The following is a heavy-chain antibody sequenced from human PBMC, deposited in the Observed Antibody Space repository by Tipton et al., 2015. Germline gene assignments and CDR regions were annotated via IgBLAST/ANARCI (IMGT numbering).Heavy chain of an antibody. J-gene: IGHJ3*02. D-gene: IGHD6-19*01. CDR1: GFTFSSYS. V-gene: IGHV3-21*01. CDR3: ARVQGAVAEAFDI. Sequence: GSLRLSCAASGFTFSSYSMNWVRQAPGKGLEWVSSISSSSTYIYYADSLKGRFIISRDNAKNSLYLQMHSLGAEDTAVYYCARVQGAVAEAFDIWGQGTMVTVSS. CDR2: ISSSSTYI.